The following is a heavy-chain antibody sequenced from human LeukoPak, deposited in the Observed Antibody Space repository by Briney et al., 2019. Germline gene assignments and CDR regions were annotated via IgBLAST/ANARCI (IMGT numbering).Heavy chain of an antibody. CDR3: ARGFVDTGIDY. V-gene: IGHV3-74*03. D-gene: IGHD5-18*01. J-gene: IGHJ4*02. CDR1: GFTFSAYW. CDR2: INSDGRST. Sequence: GGSLRLSCGASGFTFSAYWMHWVRQSPQVGLVWVSSINSDGRSTTNADYVKGRFTISRDNAKKTLYLQMNSLRDEDTAVYFCARGFVDTGIDYWGQGTLVTVSS.